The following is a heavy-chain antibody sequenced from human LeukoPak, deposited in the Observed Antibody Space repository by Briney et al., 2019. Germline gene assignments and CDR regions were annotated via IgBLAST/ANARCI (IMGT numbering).Heavy chain of an antibody. CDR1: GFTFSSCA. J-gene: IGHJ4*02. Sequence: PGGSLRLSCAASGFTFSSCAMSWVRQAPGKGLEWVSAISGSGGSTYYADSVRGRFAVSRDNSKNTLYLQIYSLRAEDTAVYYCAKDPAPYCGGGDCYIDYWGQGTLVTVSS. CDR2: ISGSGGST. V-gene: IGHV3-23*01. D-gene: IGHD2-21*02. CDR3: AKDPAPYCGGGDCYIDY.